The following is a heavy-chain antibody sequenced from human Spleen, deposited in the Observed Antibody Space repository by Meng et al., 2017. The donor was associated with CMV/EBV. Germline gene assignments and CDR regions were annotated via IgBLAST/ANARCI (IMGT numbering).Heavy chain of an antibody. CDR1: GITVSSYG. D-gene: IGHD4-23*01. CDR3: ARDQNGGNSGWFDP. Sequence: GESLKISCAASGITVSSYGIHWVRQAPGKGLEWVSVVRSDGIDTYYADSVKGRFTISRDNSKNTLYLQMNSLRAEDTAVYYCARDQNGGNSGWFDPWGQGTLVTVSS. CDR2: VRSDGIDT. J-gene: IGHJ5*02. V-gene: IGHV3-NL1*01.